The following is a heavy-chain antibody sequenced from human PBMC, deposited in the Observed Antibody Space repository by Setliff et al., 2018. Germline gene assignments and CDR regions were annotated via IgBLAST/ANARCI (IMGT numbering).Heavy chain of an antibody. V-gene: IGHV3-33*01. D-gene: IGHD2-21*02. CDR1: GFTFSNYG. Sequence: GGSLRLSCVASGFTFSNYGMHWVRQAPGKGLEWVALIWNDGSSKFYGDSVKGRFTISRDNPKNTLYLQMDSLRAEDTAVYYCARNWVTAQHYYYGMDVWGQGTTVTVSS. CDR2: IWNDGSSK. CDR3: ARNWVTAQHYYYGMDV. J-gene: IGHJ6*02.